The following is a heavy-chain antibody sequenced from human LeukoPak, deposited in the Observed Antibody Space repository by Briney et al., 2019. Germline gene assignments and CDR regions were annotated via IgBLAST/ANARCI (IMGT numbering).Heavy chain of an antibody. V-gene: IGHV1-18*01. Sequence: ASVKVSCKASGYTFTSYGISWVRQAPGQGLEWMGWISAYNGNTNYAQKLQGRDTMTTDTSTSTAYMELRSLRSDDTAVYYCARIPTQWLSLAYYFDYWGQGTLVTVSP. CDR3: ARIPTQWLSLAYYFDY. CDR1: GYTFTSYG. J-gene: IGHJ4*02. CDR2: ISAYNGNT. D-gene: IGHD6-19*01.